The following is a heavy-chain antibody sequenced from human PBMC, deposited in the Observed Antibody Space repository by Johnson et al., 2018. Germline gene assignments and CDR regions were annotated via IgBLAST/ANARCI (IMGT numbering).Heavy chain of an antibody. Sequence: VQLVQSGGGVVQXGGSLRLSCAASAFTLSNYWMHWVRHAPGKGLVWVSLINSDGSITRYADSVRVRFTLSRDNSKNTLYVQMDSLRAEDTAVYYFAKDRSVRYSSRWSDAFDIWGPGTMVTVSS. CDR3: AKDRSVRYSSRWSDAFDI. CDR2: INSDGSIT. D-gene: IGHD6-13*01. V-gene: IGHV3-74*01. J-gene: IGHJ3*02. CDR1: AFTLSNYW.